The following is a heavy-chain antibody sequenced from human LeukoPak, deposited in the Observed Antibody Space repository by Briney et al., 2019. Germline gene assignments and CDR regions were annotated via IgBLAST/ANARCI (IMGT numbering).Heavy chain of an antibody. Sequence: GGSLRLSCAASGFTFSSYAMSWVRQAPGKGLEWVSAISGSGGSTYYADSVKGRFTISRDNSKNTLYLQMNSPRAEDTAVYYCAKDRRRGGYSYGYFSYWGQGTLVTVSS. J-gene: IGHJ4*02. D-gene: IGHD5-18*01. CDR3: AKDRRRGGYSYGYFSY. CDR1: GFTFSSYA. V-gene: IGHV3-23*01. CDR2: ISGSGGST.